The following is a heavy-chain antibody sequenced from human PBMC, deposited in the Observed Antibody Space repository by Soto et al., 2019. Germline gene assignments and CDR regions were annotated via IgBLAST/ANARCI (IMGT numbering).Heavy chain of an antibody. CDR2: ISYDGSNK. Sequence: QVQLVESGGGVVQPGRSLRLSCAASGFTFSSYGMHWVRQAPGKGLGWVAVISYDGSNKYYADSVKGRFTISRDNSKNTLYLQMNSLRAEDTAVYYCAKSSGYDLLRPLDYWGQGTLVTVSS. CDR3: AKSSGYDLLRPLDY. J-gene: IGHJ4*02. CDR1: GFTFSSYG. D-gene: IGHD5-12*01. V-gene: IGHV3-30*18.